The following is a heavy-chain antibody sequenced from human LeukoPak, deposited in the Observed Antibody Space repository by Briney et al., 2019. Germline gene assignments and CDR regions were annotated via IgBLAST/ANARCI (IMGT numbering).Heavy chain of an antibody. J-gene: IGHJ4*02. CDR2: ISNRGNI. CDR3: ARDRALDY. CDR1: GGSITYYY. D-gene: IGHD3-10*01. Sequence: SETLSLTCTVSGGSITYYYWSWIRQPPGKGLEWIGYISNRGNIDYNPSLKSRATISADTSKNHFPLTLKSVTATDTAVYYCARDRALDYWGQGILVTVSS. V-gene: IGHV4-4*08.